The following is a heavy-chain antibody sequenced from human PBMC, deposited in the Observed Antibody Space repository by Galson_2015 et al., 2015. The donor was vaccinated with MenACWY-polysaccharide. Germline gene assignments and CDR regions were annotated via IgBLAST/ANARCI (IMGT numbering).Heavy chain of an antibody. CDR3: ARYGETRNPTKYYMDV. D-gene: IGHD4-17*01. J-gene: IGHJ6*03. V-gene: IGHV4-59*01. Sequence: LSLTCIVSGGSISGYYWSWIRQPPGKGLEWIGYIHYSGSAVYNPSLKSRLIISVDRSKNQFSLTLTSVTAADTAVYYCARYGETRNPTKYYMDVWGKGTTVTVSS. CDR2: IHYSGSA. CDR1: GGSISGYY.